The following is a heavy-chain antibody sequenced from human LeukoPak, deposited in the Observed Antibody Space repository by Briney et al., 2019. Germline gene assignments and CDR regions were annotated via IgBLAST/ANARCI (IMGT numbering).Heavy chain of an antibody. J-gene: IGHJ5*02. CDR1: GFTFSSYA. CDR3: ARGSLWSGRSWFDP. Sequence: GRSLRLSCAASGFTFSSYAMYWVRQAPGKGLEWVAVISYDGSNKYYADSVRGRFTISRDNPKNTLYLQMNSLRDDDTAVYYCARGSLWSGRSWFDPWGQGTLVTVSS. D-gene: IGHD3-3*01. V-gene: IGHV3-30-3*01. CDR2: ISYDGSNK.